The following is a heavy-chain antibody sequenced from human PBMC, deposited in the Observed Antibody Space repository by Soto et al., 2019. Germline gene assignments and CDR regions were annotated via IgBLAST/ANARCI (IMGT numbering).Heavy chain of an antibody. J-gene: IGHJ6*02. CDR3: ARRSVDTAMVIGMDV. Sequence: SVKVSCKASGGTFSSYAISWVRQAPGQGLEWMGGIIPIFGTANYAQKFQGRVTITADESTSTAYMELSSLRSEDTAVYYCARRSVDTAMVIGMDVWGQGTTVTVSS. V-gene: IGHV1-69*13. CDR1: GGTFSSYA. CDR2: IIPIFGTA. D-gene: IGHD5-18*01.